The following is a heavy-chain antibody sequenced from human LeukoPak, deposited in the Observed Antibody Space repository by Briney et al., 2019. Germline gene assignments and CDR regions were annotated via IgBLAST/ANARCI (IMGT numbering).Heavy chain of an antibody. J-gene: IGHJ4*02. D-gene: IGHD6-13*01. V-gene: IGHV4-34*01. CDR2: INHSGST. CDR1: GGSFSGYY. CDR3: ARGNLVAAAGTYYFDY. Sequence: SETLSLTCAVYGGSFSGYYWSWIRQPPGKGLEWIGEINHSGSTNYNPSLKSRVTISVDTSKNQFSLKLSSVTAADTAVYYCARGNLVAAAGTYYFDYWVQGTLVTVSS.